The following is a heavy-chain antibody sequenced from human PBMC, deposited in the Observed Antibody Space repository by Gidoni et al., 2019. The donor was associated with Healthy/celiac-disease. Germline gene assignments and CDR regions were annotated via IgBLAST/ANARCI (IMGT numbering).Heavy chain of an antibody. Sequence: QVQLVQSGAEVKKPGSSVKVSCTASGGPFSSYAISWVRQAPGQGLEWMGGIIPIFGTANYTQKFQGRVTITADESTSTAYMELSSLRSEDTAVYYCARYVFRMVRGVIITPWPYGMDVWGQGTTVTVSS. J-gene: IGHJ6*02. CDR2: IIPIFGTA. D-gene: IGHD3-10*01. CDR1: GGPFSSYA. V-gene: IGHV1-69*01. CDR3: ARYVFRMVRGVIITPWPYGMDV.